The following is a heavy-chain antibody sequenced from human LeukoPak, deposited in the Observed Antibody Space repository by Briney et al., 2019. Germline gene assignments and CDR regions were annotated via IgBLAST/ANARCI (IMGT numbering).Heavy chain of an antibody. J-gene: IGHJ3*02. Sequence: GGSLRLPCAASGFTFSSYAMGWVRQAPGKGLEWVSAISGSGGSTYYADSVKGRFTISRDNSKNTLYLQMNSLRAEDTAVYYCAKSWYYYDSSGYFPLNDAFDIWGQGTMVTVSS. V-gene: IGHV3-23*01. CDR1: GFTFSSYA. CDR3: AKSWYYYDSSGYFPLNDAFDI. D-gene: IGHD3-22*01. CDR2: ISGSGGST.